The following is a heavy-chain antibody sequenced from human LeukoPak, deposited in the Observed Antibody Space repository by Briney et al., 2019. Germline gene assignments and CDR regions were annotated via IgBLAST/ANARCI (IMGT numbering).Heavy chain of an antibody. D-gene: IGHD5-12*01. CDR3: AREDIVATRVPDY. CDR2: SNTGNAYT. CDR1: GYTFTTYP. V-gene: IGHV1-3*04. Sequence: ASVKVSYKASGYTFTTYPIHWVRQAPGQRLEWMGWSNTGNAYTEFSQKFQGRVTITTDTSASAIYMELSSLRPEDTAVYYCAREDIVATRVPDYWGQGTLVTVSS. J-gene: IGHJ4*02.